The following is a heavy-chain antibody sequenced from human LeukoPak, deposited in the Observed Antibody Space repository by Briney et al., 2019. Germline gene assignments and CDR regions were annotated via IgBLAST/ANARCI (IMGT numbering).Heavy chain of an antibody. D-gene: IGHD4-17*01. Sequence: SETLSLTCAVYGGSFSGYYWSWIRQPPGKGLEWIGEINHSGSTNYNPSLKSRVTILVDTSKNQFSLKLSSVTAADTAVYYCAIVSTVTVPYYYYYMDVWGKGTTVTVSS. J-gene: IGHJ6*03. V-gene: IGHV4-34*01. CDR3: AIVSTVTVPYYYYYMDV. CDR2: INHSGST. CDR1: GGSFSGYY.